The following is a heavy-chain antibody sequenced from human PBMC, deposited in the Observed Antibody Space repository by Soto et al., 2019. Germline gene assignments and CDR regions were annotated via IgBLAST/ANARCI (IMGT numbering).Heavy chain of an antibody. CDR1: GFTFSSYA. CDR3: AKVGSTSCYGVIDY. J-gene: IGHJ4*02. D-gene: IGHD2-2*01. Sequence: LRLSCAASGFTFSSYAMSWVRQAPGKGLEWVSAISGSGGSTYYADSVKGRFTISRDNSKNTLYLQMNGLRAEDTAVYFCAKVGSTSCYGVIDYWGQGTLVTVSS. CDR2: ISGSGGST. V-gene: IGHV3-23*01.